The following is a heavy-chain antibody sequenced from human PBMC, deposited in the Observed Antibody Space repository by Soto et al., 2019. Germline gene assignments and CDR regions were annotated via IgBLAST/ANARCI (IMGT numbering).Heavy chain of an antibody. D-gene: IGHD6-13*01. J-gene: IGHJ6*02. CDR3: VRDGYSSSWYYRSYYYYGMDV. V-gene: IGHV1-18*01. Sequence: GASVKVSCKASGYTFTSYGISWVRQAPGQGLEWMGWISAYNGNTNYAQKLQGRVTMTTDTSTSTAYMELRSLRSDDTAVYYCVRDGYSSSWYYRSYYYYGMDVWGQGTTVTVSS. CDR1: GYTFTSYG. CDR2: ISAYNGNT.